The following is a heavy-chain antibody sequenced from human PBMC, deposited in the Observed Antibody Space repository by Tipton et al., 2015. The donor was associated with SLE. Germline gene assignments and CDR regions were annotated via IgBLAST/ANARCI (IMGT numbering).Heavy chain of an antibody. V-gene: IGHV4-59*12. D-gene: IGHD3-22*01. Sequence: TLSLTCTVSGGSISSYYWSWIRQPPGKGLEWIGYIYYSGSTYYNPSLKSRVTISVDRSKNQFSLKLSSVTAADTAVYYCARGGYYDSSGYFDYWGQGTLVTVSS. CDR2: IYYSGST. J-gene: IGHJ4*02. CDR1: GGSISSYY. CDR3: ARGGYYDSSGYFDY.